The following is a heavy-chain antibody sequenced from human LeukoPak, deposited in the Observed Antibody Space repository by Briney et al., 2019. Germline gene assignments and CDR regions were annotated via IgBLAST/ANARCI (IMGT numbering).Heavy chain of an antibody. CDR3: ARARDLVT. D-gene: IGHD2-21*01. J-gene: IGHJ5*02. CDR1: GGSTSSYY. CDR2: IYYSGST. Sequence: SETLSLTCTVSGGSTSSYYWSWIRQPPGKGLEWIGYIYYSGSTNYNPSLKSRVTISVDTSKNQFSLKLSSVTAADTAVYYCARARDLVTWGQGTLVTVSS. V-gene: IGHV4-59*01.